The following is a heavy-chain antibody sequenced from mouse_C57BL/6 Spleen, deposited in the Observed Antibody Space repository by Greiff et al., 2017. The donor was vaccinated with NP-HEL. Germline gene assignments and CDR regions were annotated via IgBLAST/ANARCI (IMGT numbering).Heavy chain of an antibody. CDR2: IDPANGNT. J-gene: IGHJ2*01. D-gene: IGHD1-1*01. CDR3: ARSHYYGSSYYYFDY. CDR1: GFNIKNTY. Sequence: EVQLQESVAELVRPGASVKLSCTASGFNIKNTYMHWVKQRPEQGLEWIGRIDPANGNTKYAPKFQGKATITADTSSNTAYLQLSSLTSEDTAIYYCARSHYYGSSYYYFDYWGQGTTLTVSS. V-gene: IGHV14-3*01.